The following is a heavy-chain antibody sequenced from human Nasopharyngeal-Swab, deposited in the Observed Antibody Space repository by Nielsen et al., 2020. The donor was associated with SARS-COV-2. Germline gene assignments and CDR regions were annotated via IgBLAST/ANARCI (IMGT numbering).Heavy chain of an antibody. Sequence: GESLKISCAASGFTLSSYAMSWVRQAPGKGLEWVSAISGSGGSTYYADSVKGRFTISRDNSKNTLYLQMNSLRAEDTAVYYCAKDPYGSGSYSDYFDYWGQGTPVTVSS. D-gene: IGHD3-10*01. CDR3: AKDPYGSGSYSDYFDY. V-gene: IGHV3-23*01. J-gene: IGHJ4*02. CDR1: GFTLSSYA. CDR2: ISGSGGST.